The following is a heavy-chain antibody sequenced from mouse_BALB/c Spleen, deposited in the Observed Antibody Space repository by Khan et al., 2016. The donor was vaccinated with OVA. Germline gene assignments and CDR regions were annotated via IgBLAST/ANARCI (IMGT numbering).Heavy chain of an antibody. CDR2: ISYSGNT. CDR3: ARIYGGDFDC. CDR1: GFSITSDYA. J-gene: IGHJ2*01. V-gene: IGHV3-2*02. D-gene: IGHD1-1*01. Sequence: EVQLQESGPGLVKPSQSLSLTCTVSGFSITSDYAWNWIRQFPGNKLEWMGFISYSGNTNYNPSLKSRISITRDTSKNQFFLQLNSVTTEDTATYYCARIYGGDFDCWDQGTTLTVSS.